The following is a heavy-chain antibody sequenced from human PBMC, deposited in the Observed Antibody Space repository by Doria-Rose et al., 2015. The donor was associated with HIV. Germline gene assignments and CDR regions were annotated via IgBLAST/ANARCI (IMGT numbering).Heavy chain of an antibody. CDR1: GSTFSRHW. Sequence: EVQLVESGGGLVQPGGSLRLSCVGSGSTFSRHWMSWVRQAPGKGLEWVANIQQDGREKKYVDSVKGRLTVSRDNAKNLVYLEFNNLRAEDTAVYYCAGRDPGDPDAFDIWGQGTMVTVSS. D-gene: IGHD2-21*02. J-gene: IGHJ3*02. CDR2: IQQDGREK. CDR3: AGRDPGDPDAFDI. V-gene: IGHV3-7*05.